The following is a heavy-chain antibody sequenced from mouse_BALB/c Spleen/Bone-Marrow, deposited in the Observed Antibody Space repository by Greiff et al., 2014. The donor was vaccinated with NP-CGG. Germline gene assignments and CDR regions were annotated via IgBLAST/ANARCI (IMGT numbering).Heavy chain of an antibody. CDR3: ARELGLRLAY. CDR1: GYTFSSYW. Sequence: QVQLQQSGAEPMKPGASVKISCKTSGYTFSSYWIEWVKQRPGHGLELIGEILPGSGSTNSNEKFKGKATFTADTSSNTAYMQLSSLTSEDSAVYYCARELGLRLAYWGQGTLVTVSA. CDR2: ILPGSGST. J-gene: IGHJ3*01. D-gene: IGHD3-1*01. V-gene: IGHV1-9*01.